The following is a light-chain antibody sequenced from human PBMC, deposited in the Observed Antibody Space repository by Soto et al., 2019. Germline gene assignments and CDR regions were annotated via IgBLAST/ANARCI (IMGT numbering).Light chain of an antibody. J-gene: IGLJ1*01. Sequence: QSALTQPASVSGSPGQSITISCTGTSSDVGAYNYVSWYQQHPGTAPTLMIYEVSNRPSGVSDRFSGSRSGNTASLTISGLQAEDESDYYCNSHTSGDFRVFGTGTKLTVL. CDR1: SSDVGAYNY. CDR2: EVS. V-gene: IGLV2-14*01. CDR3: NSHTSGDFRV.